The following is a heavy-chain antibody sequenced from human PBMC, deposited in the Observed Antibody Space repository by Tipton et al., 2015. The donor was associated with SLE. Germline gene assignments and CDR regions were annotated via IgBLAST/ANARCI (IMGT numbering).Heavy chain of an antibody. CDR1: GFTFSTYR. CDR2: IKADGSEK. CDR3: TRGGRNTSYYWQY. Sequence: SLRLSCTASGFTFSTYRMTWLRQAPGKGLEWVATIKADGSEKYYVESVEGRFTVSRDNAKMYLQMNSLRAEGTAVYYCTRGGRNTSYYWQYWGQGTLVTVSS. V-gene: IGHV3-7*04. D-gene: IGHD3-22*01. J-gene: IGHJ4*02.